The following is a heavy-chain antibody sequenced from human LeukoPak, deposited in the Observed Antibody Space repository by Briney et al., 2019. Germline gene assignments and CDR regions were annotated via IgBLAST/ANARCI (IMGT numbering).Heavy chain of an antibody. CDR3: ARLSGSYYFFNYYYMDV. CDR2: INHSGST. J-gene: IGHJ6*03. Sequence: PSETLSLTCAVYGGSFSGYYWSWIRQPPGKGLEWIGEINHSGSTNYNPSLKSRVTISVDTSKNQFSLKLSSVTAADTAVYYCARLSGSYYFFNYYYMDVWGKGTTVTISS. D-gene: IGHD1-26*01. CDR1: GGSFSGYY. V-gene: IGHV4-34*01.